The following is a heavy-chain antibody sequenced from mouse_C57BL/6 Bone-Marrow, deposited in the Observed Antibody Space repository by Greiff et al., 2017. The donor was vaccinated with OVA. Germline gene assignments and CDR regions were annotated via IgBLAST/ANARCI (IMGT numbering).Heavy chain of an antibody. Sequence: VQLQQPGAELVKPGASVKMSCKASGYTFTSYWITWVKQRPGQGLEWIGDIYPGSGSTNYNEKFKSKATLTVDTSSSTAYMQLSSLTSEDSAVYYCARETYPYDYYGGYAMDYWGQGTSVTVSS. CDR3: ARETYPYDYYGGYAMDY. J-gene: IGHJ4*01. V-gene: IGHV1-55*01. D-gene: IGHD1-1*01. CDR2: IYPGSGST. CDR1: GYTFTSYW.